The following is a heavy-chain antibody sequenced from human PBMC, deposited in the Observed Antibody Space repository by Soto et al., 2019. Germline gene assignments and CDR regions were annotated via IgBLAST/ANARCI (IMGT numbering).Heavy chain of an antibody. CDR3: ARGGRNYRYYYYGMDV. CDR2: IIPIFGTA. V-gene: IGHV1-69*06. Sequence: QVQLVQSGAEVKKPGSSVKVSCKASGGTFSSYAISWVRQAPGQGLEWMGGIIPIFGTANYAQKVQGRVTITGDKSTSTAYMELSSLRSEDTAVYYCARGGRNYRYYYYGMDVWGQGTTVTVSS. CDR1: GGTFSSYA. D-gene: IGHD1-7*01. J-gene: IGHJ6*02.